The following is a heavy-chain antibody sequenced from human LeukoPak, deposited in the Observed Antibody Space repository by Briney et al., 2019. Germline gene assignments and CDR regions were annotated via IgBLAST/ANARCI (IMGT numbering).Heavy chain of an antibody. V-gene: IGHV3-23*01. CDR3: AKTRPLDSSSWSHGDY. D-gene: IGHD6-13*01. CDR1: EFTYG. J-gene: IGHJ4*02. CDR2: ISSSGSNT. Sequence: GGSLRLSCTASEFTYGMNWVRQAPGKGLECVSSISSSGSNTYYADSVKGRFTISRDNSKNTLYLQMNSLRAEDTAVYYCAKTRPLDSSSWSHGDYWGQGTLVTVSS.